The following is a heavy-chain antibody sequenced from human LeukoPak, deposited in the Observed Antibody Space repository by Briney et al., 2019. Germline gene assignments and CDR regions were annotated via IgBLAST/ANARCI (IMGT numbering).Heavy chain of an antibody. Sequence: GGSLRLSCSASGFTLSNYPMGWVRQAPVKGLEWLSAIGEEKSGSWTKSADSVKGRFTISRDNSENTLYLQMDSLTVEDTAVYYCAKAGVISGWDYWGQGVLVTVSS. V-gene: IGHV3-23*01. J-gene: IGHJ4*02. CDR2: IGEEKSGSWT. CDR1: GFTLSNYP. D-gene: IGHD3-3*02. CDR3: AKAGVISGWDY.